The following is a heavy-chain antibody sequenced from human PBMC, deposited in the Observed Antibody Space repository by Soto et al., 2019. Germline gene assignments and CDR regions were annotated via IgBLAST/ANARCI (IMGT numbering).Heavy chain of an antibody. CDR2: IPYDGSMT. CDR3: VKGGDWAVAAYFDY. J-gene: IGHJ4*02. CDR1: GFTFSNFG. D-gene: IGHD6-19*01. V-gene: IGHV3-30*18. Sequence: QVQLVESGGGVVQPGRSLRLSCAASGFTFSNFGMHWVRQAPGKGLECVAVIPYDGSMTYYADSVKGRFTISRDNSNNTLYREMNSLRAEDTAVYYCVKGGDWAVAAYFDYWGQGTLVTVSS.